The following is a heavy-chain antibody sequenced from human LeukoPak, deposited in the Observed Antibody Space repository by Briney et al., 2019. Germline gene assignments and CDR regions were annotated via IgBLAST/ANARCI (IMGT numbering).Heavy chain of an antibody. CDR1: GFTFSDYY. CDR3: ARDLVATIIKTACGMDV. CDR2: ISSSGSTI. V-gene: IGHV3-11*01. J-gene: IGHJ6*02. Sequence: SGGSLRLSCAASGFTFSDYYMSWIRQAPGKGLEWVSYISSSGSTIYYADSVKGRFTISRDNAKNSLYLQMNSLGAEDTAVYYCARDLVATIIKTACGMDVWGQGTTVTVSS. D-gene: IGHD5-12*01.